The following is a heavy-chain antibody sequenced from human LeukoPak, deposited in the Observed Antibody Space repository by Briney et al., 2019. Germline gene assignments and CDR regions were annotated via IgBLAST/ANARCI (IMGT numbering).Heavy chain of an antibody. D-gene: IGHD3-22*01. V-gene: IGHV3-23*01. J-gene: IGHJ4*02. Sequence: GGSLRLSCAASGFTFSSYAMSWVRQAPGKGLEWVSTISGSGGSTSYADSVKGRYTISRDNSKNTLYLQMNSLRAEDTAVYYCAKTQYYYDSSGYYSSLYFDYWGQGTLVTVSS. CDR1: GFTFSSYA. CDR3: AKTQYYYDSSGYYSSLYFDY. CDR2: ISGSGGST.